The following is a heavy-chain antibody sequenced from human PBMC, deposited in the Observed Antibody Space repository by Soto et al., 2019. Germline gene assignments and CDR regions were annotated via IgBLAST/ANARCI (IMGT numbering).Heavy chain of an antibody. CDR3: AREAYGSGLNAFDI. Sequence: PSETLSLTCAVYGGSFSGYYWSWIRQPPGKGLEWIGEINHSGSTNYNPSLKSRVTISVDTSKNQFSLKLSYVTAADTAVYYCAREAYGSGLNAFDIWGQGTMVTVSS. J-gene: IGHJ3*02. CDR1: GGSFSGYY. V-gene: IGHV4-34*01. D-gene: IGHD3-10*01. CDR2: INHSGST.